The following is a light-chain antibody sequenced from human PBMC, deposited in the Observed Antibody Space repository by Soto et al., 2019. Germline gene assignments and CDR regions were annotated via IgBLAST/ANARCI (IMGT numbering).Light chain of an antibody. CDR1: QSVTSTY. CDR2: GGS. J-gene: IGKJ2*03. Sequence: EILLTQSPGTLSLSPGETATLSCRASQSVTSTYLAWYQQRPGQSPRLIIYGGSTRATGFPDRFSGGGSGTDFTLTSSRLEPEDSAVYYCHCQQFDSSRIYSFGQGTNLEI. V-gene: IGKV3-20*01. CDR3: QQFDSSRIYS.